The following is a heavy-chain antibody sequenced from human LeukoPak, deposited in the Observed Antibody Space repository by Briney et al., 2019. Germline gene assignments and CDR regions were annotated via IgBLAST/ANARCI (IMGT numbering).Heavy chain of an antibody. J-gene: IGHJ1*01. V-gene: IGHV4-34*01. CDR2: INHSGST. CDR1: GGSISSGGYS. Sequence: SETLSLTCAVSGGSISSGGYSWSWIRQPPGKGLEWIGEINHSGSTNYNPSLKSRVTISVDTSKNQFSLKLSSVTAADTAVYYCARGSGGVLRFLEWLTAKYFQHWGQGTLVTVSS. D-gene: IGHD3-3*01. CDR3: ARGSGGVLRFLEWLTAKYFQH.